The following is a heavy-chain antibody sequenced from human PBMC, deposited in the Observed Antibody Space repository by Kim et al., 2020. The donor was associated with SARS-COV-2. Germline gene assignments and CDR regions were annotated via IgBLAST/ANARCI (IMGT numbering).Heavy chain of an antibody. CDR2: INHSGST. CDR1: GGSFSGYY. CDR3: ARGTRQWLVRGPYYYYMDV. D-gene: IGHD6-19*01. V-gene: IGHV4-34*01. J-gene: IGHJ6*03. Sequence: SETLSLTCAVYGGSFSGYYWSWIRQPPGKGLEWIGEINHSGSTNYNPPPKSRVTISVDTSKNQFSLKLSSVTAADTAVYYCARGTRQWLVRGPYYYYMDVWGKGTTVTVSS.